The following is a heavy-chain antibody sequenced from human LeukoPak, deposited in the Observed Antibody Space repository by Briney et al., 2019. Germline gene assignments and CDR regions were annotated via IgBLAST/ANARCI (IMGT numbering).Heavy chain of an antibody. D-gene: IGHD6-13*01. CDR3: AKDGFYSSSWLDY. CDR2: ISYDGSNK. CDR1: GFTFSSYG. J-gene: IGHJ4*02. Sequence: EGSLRLSCAASGFTFSSYGMHWVRQAPGKGLEWVAVISYDGSNKYYADSVKGRFTISRDNSKNTLYLQMNSLRAEDTAVYYCAKDGFYSSSWLDYWGQGTLVTVSS. V-gene: IGHV3-30*18.